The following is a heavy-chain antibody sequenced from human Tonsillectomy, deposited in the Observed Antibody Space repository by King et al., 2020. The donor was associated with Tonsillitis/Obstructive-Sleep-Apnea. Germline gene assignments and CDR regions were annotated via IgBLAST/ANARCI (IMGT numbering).Heavy chain of an antibody. J-gene: IGHJ3*02. V-gene: IGHV3-9*01. CDR2: ISWNSGNI. Sequence: VQLVESGGGLVQPGRSLRLSCAASGFTFDDYDMHWVRQPPGKGLEWVSGISWNSGNIGYADSVKGRFTISRDNAKNSLYLQMNSLRTEDTALYYCAKDIIPVAGSDAFDIWGQGTMVTVSS. D-gene: IGHD6-19*01. CDR3: AKDIIPVAGSDAFDI. CDR1: GFTFDDYD.